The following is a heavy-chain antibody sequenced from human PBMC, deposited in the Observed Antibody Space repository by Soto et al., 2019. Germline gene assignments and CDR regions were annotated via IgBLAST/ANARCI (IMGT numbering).Heavy chain of an antibody. D-gene: IGHD1-1*01. J-gene: IGHJ4*02. CDR2: IYPGDLDI. V-gene: IGHV5-51*01. CDR1: ENTFTSYG. CDR3: ARGNRYDYSDY. Sequence: XDSLKVSWQCSENTFTSYGSGWVRQMPGKGLEWMGIIYPGDLDIRYSPSFQGQVTISADKSISTAYLQWSSLKASDTAMYYCARGNRYDYSDYWGQGTLVTVCS.